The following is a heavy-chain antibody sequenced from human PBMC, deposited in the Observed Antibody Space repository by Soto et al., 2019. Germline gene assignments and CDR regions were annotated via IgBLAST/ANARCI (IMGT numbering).Heavy chain of an antibody. J-gene: IGHJ4*02. Sequence: GASVKVSCKASGGTFSSYAISWVRQAPGQGLEWMGGIIPIFGTANYAQKFQGRVTITADESTSTAYMELSSLRSEDTAVSYRARDRDPRWSGYFDYWGQGTLVTVSS. CDR1: GGTFSSYA. CDR2: IIPIFGTA. V-gene: IGHV1-69*13. D-gene: IGHD3-3*01. CDR3: ARDRDPRWSGYFDY.